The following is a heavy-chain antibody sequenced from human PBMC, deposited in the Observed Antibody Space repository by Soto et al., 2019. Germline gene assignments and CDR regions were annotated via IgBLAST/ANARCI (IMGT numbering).Heavy chain of an antibody. J-gene: IGHJ5*02. CDR2: IYYSGST. Sequence: QVQLQESGPGLVKPSQTLSLTCTVSGGSISSGDYYWSWIRQPPGKGLEWIGYIYYSGSTYYNPSLTSRVTISVDTSKNQFSLKLSSVTAADTAVYYCVRYRLADRNWFDPWGQGTLVTVSS. V-gene: IGHV4-30-4*01. CDR3: VRYRLADRNWFDP. CDR1: GGSISSGDYY. D-gene: IGHD3-16*02.